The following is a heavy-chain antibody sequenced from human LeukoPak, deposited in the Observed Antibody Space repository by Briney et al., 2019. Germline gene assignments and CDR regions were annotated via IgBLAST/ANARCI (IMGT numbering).Heavy chain of an antibody. D-gene: IGHD1-1*01. CDR2: ISISSSTI. J-gene: IGHJ4*02. V-gene: IGHV3-21*01. CDR1: GFTFNTYT. CDR3: ARCTTGRTFGSLREIKRSREIDY. Sequence: GGSLRLSCAASGFTFNTYTMYWVRQAPGKGLEWVSSISISSSTIYYADSVKGRFTISRDNAKNSLYLQMNSLRVEDTAVYYCARCTTGRTFGSLREIKRSREIDYWGQGTLVTASS.